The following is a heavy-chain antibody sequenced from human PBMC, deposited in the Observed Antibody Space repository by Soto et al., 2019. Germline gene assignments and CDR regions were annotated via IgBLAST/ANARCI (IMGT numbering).Heavy chain of an antibody. CDR1: GGSISSGGYS. J-gene: IGHJ6*02. CDR2: IYHSGST. Sequence: PSETLSLTCAVSGGSISSGGYSRSWIRQPPGKGLEWIGYIYHSGSTYYNPSLKSRVTISVDRSKNQFSLKLSSVTAADTAVYYCARAGAGTRENYYYYGMDVWGQGTTVTVSS. D-gene: IGHD1-7*01. V-gene: IGHV4-30-2*01. CDR3: ARAGAGTRENYYYYGMDV.